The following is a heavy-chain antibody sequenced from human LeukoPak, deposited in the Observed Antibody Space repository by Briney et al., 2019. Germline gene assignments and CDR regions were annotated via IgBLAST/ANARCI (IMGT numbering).Heavy chain of an antibody. J-gene: IGHJ4*02. V-gene: IGHV3-48*03. Sequence: GGSLRLSCEASGYSFSNHEMNWVRQAPGKGLEWLSYINSGGTTKYYADSMKGRFTISRDNAKNSLYLQMNSLRADDTAVYYCARDRPRSDSYYVFDYWGQGNLVIVSS. CDR1: GYSFSNHE. D-gene: IGHD3-10*01. CDR3: ARDRPRSDSYYVFDY. CDR2: INSGGTTK.